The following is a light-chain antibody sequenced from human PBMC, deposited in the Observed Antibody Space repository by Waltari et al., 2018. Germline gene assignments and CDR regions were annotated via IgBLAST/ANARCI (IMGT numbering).Light chain of an antibody. CDR3: MQRLQTPWT. J-gene: IGKJ1*01. Sequence: DIVMTQSPLSLSVTPGEPASISCRSSQSLQYITGDYHMDWYLQKPGQSPQLLIYLGSHRASGVPDRFSGSRSGTDFTLRISRVEAEDVGVYYCMQRLQTPWTFGQGTKVEIK. V-gene: IGKV2-28*01. CDR2: LGS. CDR1: QSLQYITGDYH.